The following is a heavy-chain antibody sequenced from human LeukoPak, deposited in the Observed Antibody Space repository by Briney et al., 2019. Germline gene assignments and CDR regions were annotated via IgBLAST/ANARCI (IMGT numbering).Heavy chain of an antibody. CDR3: ARESGSPPYYYYMDV. CDR1: GYTFTGYY. J-gene: IGHJ6*03. CDR2: INPNSGGT. V-gene: IGHV1-2*02. Sequence: ASVKVSCKASGYTFTGYYMHWVRQAPGQGLEWMGWINPNSGGTNYAQKFQGRVTMTRDTFISTAYMELSRLRSDDTAVYYCARESGSPPYYYYMDVWGKGTTVTVSS. D-gene: IGHD3-10*01.